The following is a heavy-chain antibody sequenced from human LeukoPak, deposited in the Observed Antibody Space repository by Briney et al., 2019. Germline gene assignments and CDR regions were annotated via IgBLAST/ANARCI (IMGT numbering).Heavy chain of an antibody. J-gene: IGHJ3*02. CDR1: GFTFSDYY. CDR2: ISSSGSTI. D-gene: IGHD3-16*01. CDR3: ATEWGLWEAFDI. Sequence: GGSLRLSCPASGFTFSDYYMSWIRQAPGKGLEWVSYISSSGSTIYYADSVKGRFTISRDNPKNSLYLQMNSLRAEDTAVYYCATEWGLWEAFDIWGQGTMVTVSS. V-gene: IGHV3-11*01.